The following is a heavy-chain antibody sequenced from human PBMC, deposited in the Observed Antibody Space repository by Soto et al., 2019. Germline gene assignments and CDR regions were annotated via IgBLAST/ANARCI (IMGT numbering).Heavy chain of an antibody. CDR2: ISSTSSPI. CDR3: ASAKRGGGVIVGFHY. Sequence: EVQLVESGVGLVQPGGSMRLSCAASGFTFSRYSRNWVRQAPGKGLEWVSYISSTSSPIYYADSGKGRFTISRANAESSMALQMNSLRAEDTAVYYCASAKRGGGVIVGFHYWGQGTLVTVSS. V-gene: IGHV3-48*04. D-gene: IGHD3-16*02. J-gene: IGHJ4*02. CDR1: GFTFSRYS.